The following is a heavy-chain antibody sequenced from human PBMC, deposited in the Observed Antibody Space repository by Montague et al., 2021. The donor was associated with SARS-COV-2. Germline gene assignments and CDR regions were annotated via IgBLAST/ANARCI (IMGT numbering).Heavy chain of an antibody. J-gene: IGHJ4*02. CDR3: AKWGERITMIVVVITLADFDY. D-gene: IGHD3-22*01. V-gene: IGHV3-23*01. CDR1: GFTFSSYA. Sequence: SLRLSCAASGFTFSSYAMSWVRQAPGKGLEWVSGISDSGGSTYYADSVKGRFTISRDNSKNTLYLQMNSLRAEDTAVYYCAKWGERITMIVVVITLADFDYWGQGTLVTVSS. CDR2: ISDSGGST.